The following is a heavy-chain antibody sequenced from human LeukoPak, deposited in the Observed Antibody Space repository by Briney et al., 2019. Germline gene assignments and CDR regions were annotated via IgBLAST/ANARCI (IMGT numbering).Heavy chain of an antibody. Sequence: GGSLRLSCAVSGFSVSNNYMNWVRQAPGKGREWVSVIFSVVNTYSEDSVKGRFSISRDTSKNTVYIPINNLRAEDTAVYSCARRYYGDSSLEWGQGTMVPVSS. J-gene: IGHJ4*02. CDR3: ARRYYGDSSLE. V-gene: IGHV3-66*04. D-gene: IGHD4-17*01. CDR2: IFSVVNT. CDR1: GFSVSNNY.